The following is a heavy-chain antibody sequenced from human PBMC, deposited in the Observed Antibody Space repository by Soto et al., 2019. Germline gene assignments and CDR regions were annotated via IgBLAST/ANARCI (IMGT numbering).Heavy chain of an antibody. D-gene: IGHD4-4*01. CDR2: TTYDGGIK. CDR3: AGAPETTYFYYRLNV. V-gene: IGHV3-30*03. J-gene: IGHJ6*02. CDR1: GFSFSSYG. Sequence: PGGSLRLSCAASGFSFSSYGMEWVRLAPGKGLEWVAATTYDGGIKHYVDSVKGRFTISRDNSKNTLYLQMNSLRVEDTATYYCAGAPETTYFYYRLNVCRQGTTVTASS.